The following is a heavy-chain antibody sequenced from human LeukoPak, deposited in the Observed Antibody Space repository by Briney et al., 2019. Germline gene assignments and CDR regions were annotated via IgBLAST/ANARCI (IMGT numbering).Heavy chain of an antibody. CDR1: GCTFGDYA. D-gene: IGHD3-22*01. J-gene: IGHJ4*02. V-gene: IGHV3-49*04. CDR2: IRSKAYGGTT. Sequence: GGSLRLSWPGSGCTFGDYAMSWVRQAPGKGLEWVGFIRSKAYGGTTEYAASVKGRFTISRDDSKSIAYLQMNSLKTEDTAVYYCTRSTPYYYDSSGYYQNFVYWGQGTLVTVSS. CDR3: TRSTPYYYDSSGYYQNFVY.